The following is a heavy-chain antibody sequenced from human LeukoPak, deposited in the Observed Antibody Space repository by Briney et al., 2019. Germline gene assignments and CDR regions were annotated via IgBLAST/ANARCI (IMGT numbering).Heavy chain of an antibody. CDR1: GGSISSYY. V-gene: IGHV4-59*08. D-gene: IGHD3-10*01. J-gene: IGHJ3*02. CDR2: IYYSGST. CDR3: ARFSTYYYGSGSYWGDAFDI. Sequence: TSETLSLTCTVSGGSISSYYWSWIRQPPGKGLEWIGYIYYSGSTNYNPSLKSRVTISVDTSKNQFSLKLSSVTAADTAVYYCARFSTYYYGSGSYWGDAFDIWGQGTMVTVSS.